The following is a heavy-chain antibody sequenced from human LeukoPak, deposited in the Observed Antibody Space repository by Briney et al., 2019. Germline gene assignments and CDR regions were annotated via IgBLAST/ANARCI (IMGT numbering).Heavy chain of an antibody. CDR1: GYTFSSFP. J-gene: IGHJ4*02. V-gene: IGHV3-23*01. Sequence: GGSLRLSCAASGYTFSSFPMSWVRQAPGKGLEWISATSDSGYTTYYADSVKGRFTISRDNSKNTLFLQMNSLRAEDTAVYYCARGGINWLGFDCWGQGSLVTVSS. D-gene: IGHD1-1*01. CDR2: TSDSGYTT. CDR3: ARGGINWLGFDC.